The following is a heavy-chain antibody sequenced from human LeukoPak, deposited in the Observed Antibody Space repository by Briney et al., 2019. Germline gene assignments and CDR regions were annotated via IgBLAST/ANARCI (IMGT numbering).Heavy chain of an antibody. V-gene: IGHV4-34*01. CDR2: INHSGST. J-gene: IGHJ3*02. Sequence: SSETLSLTCAVYGGSFSGYYWSWIRQPPGKGLEWIGEINHSGSTNYNPSLKSRVTISVDTSKNQFSLKLSSVTAADTAVYYCARSRDPAYARGAFDIWGQGTMVTVSS. D-gene: IGHD2-2*01. CDR1: GGSFSGYY. CDR3: ARSRDPAYARGAFDI.